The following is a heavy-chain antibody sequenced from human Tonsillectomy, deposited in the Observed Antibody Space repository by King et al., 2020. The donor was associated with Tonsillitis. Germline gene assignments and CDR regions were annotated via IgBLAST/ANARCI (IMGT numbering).Heavy chain of an antibody. V-gene: IGHV3-23*04. CDR2: ISGSGGSS. CDR3: AKEGSYIYSSYADF. D-gene: IGHD1-26*01. Sequence: VQLVESGGGLVQPGGSLRLSCAVSGFTFSSYAMSWVRQAPGKGLEWVSAISGSGGSSYYADSVKGRFTISRDNSKNTLYLQMNSLRAEDTAVYYCAKEGSYIYSSYADFWGQGTLVTVSP. J-gene: IGHJ4*02. CDR1: GFTFSSYA.